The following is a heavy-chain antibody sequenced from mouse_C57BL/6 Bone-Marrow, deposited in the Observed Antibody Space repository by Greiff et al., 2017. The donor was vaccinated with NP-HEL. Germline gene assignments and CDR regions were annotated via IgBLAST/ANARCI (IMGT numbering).Heavy chain of an antibody. Sequence: VQLQQSGPELVKPGASVKISCKASGYSFTGYYMNWVKQSPEKSLEWIGEINPSTGGTTYNQKFKAKATLTVDTSSSTAYMQLKSLTSEDSAGDYCARAGDWGFADWGQGTLVTVSA. CDR3: ARAGDWGFAD. V-gene: IGHV1-42*01. CDR1: GYSFTGYY. CDR2: INPSTGGT. J-gene: IGHJ3*01. D-gene: IGHD4-1*01.